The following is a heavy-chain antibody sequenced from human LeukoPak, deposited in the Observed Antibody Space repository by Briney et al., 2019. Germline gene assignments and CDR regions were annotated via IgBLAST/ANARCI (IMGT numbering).Heavy chain of an antibody. D-gene: IGHD3-10*01. CDR1: GFTFSSYG. V-gene: IGHV3-30*02. CDR2: IRYDGSNK. J-gene: IGHJ4*02. Sequence: GGSLRLSCAASGFTFSSYGMHWVRQAPGKGLEWVAFIRYDGSNKYYADSVKGRFTISRDNSKNTLYLQMNSLRAEDTAVYYCAKTMVRGVIINPYFDYWGQGTLVTVSS. CDR3: AKTMVRGVIINPYFDY.